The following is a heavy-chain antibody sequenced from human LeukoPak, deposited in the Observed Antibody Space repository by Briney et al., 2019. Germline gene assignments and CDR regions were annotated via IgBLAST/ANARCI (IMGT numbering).Heavy chain of an antibody. CDR2: VYDNGST. V-gene: IGHV4-4*02. D-gene: IGHD2/OR15-2a*01. J-gene: IGHJ4*02. CDR1: GGSFRRSNW. CDR3: ASPRADRSTWYAVDY. Sequence: SETLSLTCAVSGGSFRRSNWWSWVRQSPGKGLEWIGEVYDNGSTNYNPSLKSRVTISVDKSKNQFSLKLTSVTAADTAVYYCASPRADRSTWYAVDYWGQGTLVTVSS.